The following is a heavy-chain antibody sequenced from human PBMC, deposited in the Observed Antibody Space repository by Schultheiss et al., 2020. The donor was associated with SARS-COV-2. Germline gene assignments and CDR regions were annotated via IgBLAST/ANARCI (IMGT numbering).Heavy chain of an antibody. V-gene: IGHV3-21*01. CDR3: ARGEGDY. D-gene: IGHD1-26*01. Sequence: GGSLRLSCAASGFTFSSYSMNWVRQAPGKGLEWVSAISGSGGSTYYADSVKGRFTISRDNAKNSLYLQMNSLRAGDTAVYYCARGEGDYWGQGTLVTVSS. CDR2: ISGSGGST. CDR1: GFTFSSYS. J-gene: IGHJ4*02.